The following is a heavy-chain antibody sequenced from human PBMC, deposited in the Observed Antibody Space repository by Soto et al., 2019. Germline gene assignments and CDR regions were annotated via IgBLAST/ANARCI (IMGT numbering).Heavy chain of an antibody. CDR2: ISAYNGNT. CDR3: ARDHGRGSWVTSAPYGMDV. CDR1: GYTFTSYG. Sequence: QVQLVQSGAEVKKPGASVKVSCKASGYTFTSYGISWVRQAPGQGLEWMGWISAYNGNTNYAQKLQGRVTMTTDTSTSTAYMELRILRSDDTAVYYCARDHGRGSWVTSAPYGMDVWGQGTTVTVSS. V-gene: IGHV1-18*01. J-gene: IGHJ6*02. D-gene: IGHD1-26*01.